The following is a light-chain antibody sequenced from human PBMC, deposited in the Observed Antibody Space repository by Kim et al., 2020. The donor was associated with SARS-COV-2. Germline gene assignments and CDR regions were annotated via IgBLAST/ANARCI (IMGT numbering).Light chain of an antibody. V-gene: IGKV3-15*01. Sequence: VLTQSPVTLSLSPGERATLFCRASHSVSTNLAWYHQKPGQAPRLLIYGASTRATGIPTRISGSGSGTGFTLTINSLQSEDFGIVYFPQYSNWFPLTLGRGTGLEI. CDR3: PQYSNWFPLT. CDR2: GAS. CDR1: HSVSTN. J-gene: IGKJ2*01.